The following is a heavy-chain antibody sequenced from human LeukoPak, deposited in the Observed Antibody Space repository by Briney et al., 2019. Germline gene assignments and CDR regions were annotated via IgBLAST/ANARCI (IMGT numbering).Heavy chain of an antibody. CDR1: GYIFTNYW. CDR3: ATPLVGASVYDFDY. Sequence: TGESLKISCKGSGYIFTNYWIGWVRQMPGKGLEWMGIIYPADSEATYSPSFQGQVTISADKSIGTAYLQWSSLKASDTAMYFCATPLVGASVYDFDYGGQGTLVTVSS. J-gene: IGHJ4*02. V-gene: IGHV5-51*01. D-gene: IGHD1-26*01. CDR2: IYPADSEA.